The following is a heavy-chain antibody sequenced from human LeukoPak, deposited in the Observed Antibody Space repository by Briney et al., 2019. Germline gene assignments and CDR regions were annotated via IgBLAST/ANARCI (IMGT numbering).Heavy chain of an antibody. V-gene: IGHV1-8*01. Sequence: EASVKVSCKASGYTLTSYDINWVRQATGQGLEWMGWMSPNSGNTGYAQKFQDRVTMTRDTSISTAYMELSSLRSEDTAVYYCARTPPNWGADYWGQGTLVTVSS. J-gene: IGHJ4*02. CDR2: MSPNSGNT. CDR3: ARTPPNWGADY. D-gene: IGHD7-27*01. CDR1: GYTLTSYD.